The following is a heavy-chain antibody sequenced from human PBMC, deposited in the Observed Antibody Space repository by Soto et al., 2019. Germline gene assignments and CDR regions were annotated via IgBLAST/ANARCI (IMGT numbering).Heavy chain of an antibody. V-gene: IGHV3-23*01. J-gene: IGHJ4*02. CDR2: ISGSTGST. CDR3: AKVSAMIVGANDY. D-gene: IGHD1-26*01. CDR1: GFTFSNYA. Sequence: GGSLRLSCEASGFTFSNYAMSWVRQAPGKGLEWVSTISGSTGSTYYADSVKGRFTISRDNSKNTLFLQMNSLRAADTAVYYCAKVSAMIVGANDYWGQGTLVTV.